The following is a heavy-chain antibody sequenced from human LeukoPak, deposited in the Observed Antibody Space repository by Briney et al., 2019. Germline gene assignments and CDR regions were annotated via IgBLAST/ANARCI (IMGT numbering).Heavy chain of an antibody. CDR2: ISGGSATI. J-gene: IGHJ4*02. CDR1: GFTFSIYS. Sequence: GGSLRLSCAASGFTFSIYSMNWVRQAPGKGLEWVSYISGGSATIYYADSVKGRFTISRDNSKNTLYLQMNSLRAEDTAVYYCASDLGYCSSTSCWGRYFDYWGQGTLVTVSS. CDR3: ASDLGYCSSTSCWGRYFDY. V-gene: IGHV3-48*01. D-gene: IGHD2-2*01.